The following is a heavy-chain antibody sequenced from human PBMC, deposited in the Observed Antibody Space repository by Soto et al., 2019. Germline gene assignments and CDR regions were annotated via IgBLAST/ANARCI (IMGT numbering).Heavy chain of an antibody. V-gene: IGHV1-3*01. CDR2: INGGNGNT. Sequence: ASVKVSCKASGDTVPNYAIHGLRQAPGQRLKRIGWINGGNGNTYYSEHFQGRVTFTRDTSAGTVYMQLSSLTSKDTAVYYCARDDSGFSGSHYIDYFNYWGQGALVTVSS. CDR1: GDTVPNYA. CDR3: ARDDSGFSGSHYIDYFNY. D-gene: IGHD1-26*01. J-gene: IGHJ4*02.